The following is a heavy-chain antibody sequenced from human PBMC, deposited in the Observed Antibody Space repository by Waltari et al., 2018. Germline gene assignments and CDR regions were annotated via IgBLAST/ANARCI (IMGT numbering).Heavy chain of an antibody. CDR1: GGTFSSYA. Sequence: QVQLVQSGAEVKKPGSSVKVSCKASGGTFSSYAIRWVRTAPGQGLEWRGGIIPIFGTANYAQKFQGRVTITADESTSTAYMELSSLRSEDTAVYYCARVEMATHRYAFDIWGQGTMVTVSS. CDR3: ARVEMATHRYAFDI. J-gene: IGHJ3*02. CDR2: IIPIFGTA. D-gene: IGHD5-12*01. V-gene: IGHV1-69*01.